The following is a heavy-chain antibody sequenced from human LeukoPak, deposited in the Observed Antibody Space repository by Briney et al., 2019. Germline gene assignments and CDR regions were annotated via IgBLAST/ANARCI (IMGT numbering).Heavy chain of an antibody. CDR2: NYTSGST. V-gene: IGHV4-61*02. D-gene: IGHD3-16*01. J-gene: IGHJ4*02. CDR1: GGSISSGSYY. CDR3: ASGVHGVSLGFDY. Sequence: SETLSLTCTVSGGSISSGSYYWSWIRQPAGKGLEWIGRNYTSGSTNYNPSLKSRVTISVDTSKNQFSLKLSSVTAADTAVYYCASGVHGVSLGFDYWGQGTLVTVSS.